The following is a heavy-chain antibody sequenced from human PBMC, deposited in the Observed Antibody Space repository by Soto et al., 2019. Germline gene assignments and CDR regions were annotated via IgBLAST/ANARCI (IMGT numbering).Heavy chain of an antibody. J-gene: IGHJ4*01. D-gene: IGHD6-13*01. Sequence: EVQLLESGGGLVQPGGSLRLSCTASGFTFSSYAVSWVRQAPGKGLEWVSAISGSGESTYYADSVQGRFTISRDNSENTLYLQMNSLRAEDTAVYFCARDPKRIAAAGPFDFWGHGTLVTVSS. CDR2: ISGSGEST. CDR3: ARDPKRIAAAGPFDF. CDR1: GFTFSSYA. V-gene: IGHV3-23*01.